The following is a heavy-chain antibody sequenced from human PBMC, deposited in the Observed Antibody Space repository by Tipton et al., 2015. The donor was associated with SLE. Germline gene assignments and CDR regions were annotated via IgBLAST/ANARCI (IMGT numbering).Heavy chain of an antibody. CDR1: GFTFSSYS. D-gene: IGHD3-9*01. CDR2: ISSSSSYI. V-gene: IGHV3-21*03. CDR3: ARDPHPLTGYYPDFDY. Sequence: SLRLSCAASGFTFSSYSMNWVRQAPGKGLEWVSSISSSSSYIYYADSVKGRFTISRDNAKNSLYLQMNSLRAEDTAVYYCARDPHPLTGYYPDFDYRGQGTLITVSS. J-gene: IGHJ4*02.